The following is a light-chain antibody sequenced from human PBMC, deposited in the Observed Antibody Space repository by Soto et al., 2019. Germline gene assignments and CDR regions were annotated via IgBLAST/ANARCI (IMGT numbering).Light chain of an antibody. CDR2: DAS. CDR1: QSVSSY. Sequence: EIVLTQSPATLSLSPGERATLSCRASQSVSSYLAWYQQKPGQAPRLLIYDASNRATGIPARFSGSGSGTDFTLTMSSLEPEDFAVYYCQQYIGFTWTFGQGTKVEIK. V-gene: IGKV3-11*01. CDR3: QQYIGFTWT. J-gene: IGKJ1*01.